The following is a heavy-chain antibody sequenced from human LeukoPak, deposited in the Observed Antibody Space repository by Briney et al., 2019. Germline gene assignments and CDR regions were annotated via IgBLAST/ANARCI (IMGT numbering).Heavy chain of an antibody. J-gene: IGHJ4*02. CDR2: IYYSGST. V-gene: IGHV4-39*07. CDR1: GGSISSSSYY. D-gene: IGHD1-26*01. CDR3: ASLTVGATWTY. Sequence: SETLSLTCTVSGGSISSSSYYWGWIRQPPGKGLEWIGSIYYSGSTYYNPSLKSRVTISVDTSKNQFSLKLCSVTAADTAVYYCASLTVGATWTYWGQGTLVTVSS.